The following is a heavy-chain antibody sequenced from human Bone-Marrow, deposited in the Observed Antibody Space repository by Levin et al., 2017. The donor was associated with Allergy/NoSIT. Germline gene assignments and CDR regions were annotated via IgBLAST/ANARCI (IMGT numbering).Heavy chain of an antibody. CDR3: AREPPNLHGMDV. CDR1: GFSLTKNA. J-gene: IGHJ6*02. CDR2: VYSGGTT. V-gene: IGHV3-53*01. Sequence: RSGGSLRLSCTASGFSLTKNALSWVRQAPGKGLEWVSVVYSGGTTYYADSVKGRFTVSRDISMNTLYLQMDSLRADDTAVYFCAREPPNLHGMDVWGQGTAVAVS.